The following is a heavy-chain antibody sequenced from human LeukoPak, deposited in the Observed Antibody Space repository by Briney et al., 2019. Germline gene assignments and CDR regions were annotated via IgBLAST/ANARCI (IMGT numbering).Heavy chain of an antibody. Sequence: SETLSLTCTVSGGSISGYYWSWIRQPPGKGLEWIGEINHSGSTNYNPSLKSRVTISVDTSKNQFSLKLSSVTAADTAVYYCARVRISMIVVAYGMDVWGQGTMVTVSS. V-gene: IGHV4-34*01. CDR3: ARVRISMIVVAYGMDV. CDR1: GGSISGYY. CDR2: INHSGST. D-gene: IGHD3-22*01. J-gene: IGHJ6*02.